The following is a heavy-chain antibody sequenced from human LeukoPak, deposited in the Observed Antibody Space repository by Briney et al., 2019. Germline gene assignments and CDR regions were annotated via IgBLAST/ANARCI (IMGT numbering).Heavy chain of an antibody. V-gene: IGHV3-23*01. Sequence: GGSLRLSCAASGFAFSSYVMTWVRQAPGKGLEWVSGISGSGGSTYDADSVKGRFTVSRDNSKSTLYLQLNSLRVEDTAVYYCAKVDGVRAAPGRGRVDSWGQGTLVTVSS. CDR1: GFAFSSYV. CDR3: AKVDGVRAAPGRGRVDS. J-gene: IGHJ4*02. D-gene: IGHD6-13*01. CDR2: ISGSGGST.